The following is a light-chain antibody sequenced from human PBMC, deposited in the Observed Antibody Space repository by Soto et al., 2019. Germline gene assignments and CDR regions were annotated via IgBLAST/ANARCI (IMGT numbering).Light chain of an antibody. Sequence: GLTQFPGTLSLSPGEIATLTCQARQSVGSNYLAWDQQRPGQPPTPLSVGASHRAPDIPDRSSGRGAGTDVTLTISRLEHEDVAGYYCQQYGSSMQTFGQGTKVDIK. CDR3: QQYGSSMQT. CDR2: GAS. V-gene: IGKV3-20*01. J-gene: IGKJ1*01. CDR1: QSVGSNY.